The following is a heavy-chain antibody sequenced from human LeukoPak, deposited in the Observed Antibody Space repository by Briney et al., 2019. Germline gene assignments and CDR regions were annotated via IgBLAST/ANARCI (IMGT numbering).Heavy chain of an antibody. CDR2: INHSGST. V-gene: IGHV4-34*01. CDR3: ARARYGSGSYHYMDV. D-gene: IGHD3-10*01. J-gene: IGHJ6*03. Sequence: SETLSLTCAVYGGSFSGYYWSWIRQPPGKGLEWIGEINHSGSTNYNPSLKSRVTISVDTSKNQFSLKLSSVTAADTAVYYCARARYGSGSYHYMDVWGKGTTVTISS. CDR1: GGSFSGYY.